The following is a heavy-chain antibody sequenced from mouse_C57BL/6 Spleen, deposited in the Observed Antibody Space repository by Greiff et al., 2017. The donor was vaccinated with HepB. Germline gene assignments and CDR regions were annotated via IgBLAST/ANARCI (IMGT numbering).Heavy chain of an antibody. J-gene: IGHJ3*01. V-gene: IGHV1-26*01. D-gene: IGHD4-1*01. CDR2: INPNNGGT. CDR3: AREGTGTAWFAY. Sequence: EVQLQQSGPELVKPGASVKISCKASGYTLPDYYMNWVKQSHGKSLEWIGDINPNNGGTSYNQKFKGKATLTVDKSSSTAYMELRSLTSEDSAVYYCAREGTGTAWFAYWGQGTLVTVSA. CDR1: GYTLPDYY.